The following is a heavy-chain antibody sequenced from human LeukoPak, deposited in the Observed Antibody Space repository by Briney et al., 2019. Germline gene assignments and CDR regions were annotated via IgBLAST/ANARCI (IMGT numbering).Heavy chain of an antibody. D-gene: IGHD5-18*01. CDR3: ARDGIPDDYYYYMDV. CDR2: IYYSGST. J-gene: IGHJ6*03. CDR1: GGSISSYY. Sequence: SETLSLTCTVSGGSISSYYWSWIRQPPGKGLEWIGYIYYSGSTNYNPSLKSRVTISVDTSKNQFSLKLSSVTAADTAVYYCARDGIPDDYYYYMDVWGKGTTVTVSS. V-gene: IGHV4-59*01.